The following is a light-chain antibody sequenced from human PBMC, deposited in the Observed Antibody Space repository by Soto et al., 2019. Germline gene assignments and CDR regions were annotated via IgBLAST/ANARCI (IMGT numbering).Light chain of an antibody. CDR2: DAS. CDR1: LTVTTN. Sequence: ETVLTQSPATLSVSPGERATLFCRASLTVTTNLAWYQQKPGQAPSLLIYDASTRATGIPARFSGSGSGTEFTLTIRSLQSEDFAVYYCQQYNSWPPIPFGQGTRLQI. J-gene: IGKJ5*01. V-gene: IGKV3D-15*01. CDR3: QQYNSWPPIP.